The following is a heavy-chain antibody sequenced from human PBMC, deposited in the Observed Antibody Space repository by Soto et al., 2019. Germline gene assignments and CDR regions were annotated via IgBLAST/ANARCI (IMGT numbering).Heavy chain of an antibody. CDR3: AKERGQWLARPTVKFVD. V-gene: IGHV3-30*18. J-gene: IGHJ4*02. CDR2: ISYDGSNK. CDR1: GXTFSSYG. Sequence: EGSLRLSCAASGXTFSSYGMHXVRQAPGKGLEWVAVISYDGSNKYYADSVKGRFTISRDNSKNTLYLQMNSLRAEDTAVYYCAKERGQWLARPTVKFVDWGQGTLVTVSS. D-gene: IGHD6-19*01.